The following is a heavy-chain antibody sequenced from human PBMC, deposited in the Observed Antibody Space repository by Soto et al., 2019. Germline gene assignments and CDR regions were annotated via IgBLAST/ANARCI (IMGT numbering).Heavy chain of an antibody. V-gene: IGHV3-30*18. D-gene: IGHD6-13*01. CDR2: ISYDGSNK. CDR3: AKLAAAGPEVINYYYGMDV. CDR1: GFTFSSYG. Sequence: QVQLVESGGGVVQPGRSLTLSCAASGFTFSSYGMHWVRQAPGKGLEWVAVISYDGSNKYYADSVKGRFTISRDNSKNTLYLQMNSLRAEDTAVYYCAKLAAAGPEVINYYYGMDVWGQGTTVTVSS. J-gene: IGHJ6*02.